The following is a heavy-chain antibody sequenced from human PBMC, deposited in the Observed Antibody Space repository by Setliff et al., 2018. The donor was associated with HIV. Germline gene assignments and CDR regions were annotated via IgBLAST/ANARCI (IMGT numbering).Heavy chain of an antibody. CDR1: GASIITDPHY. CDR3: SNWNTTIDADS. V-gene: IGHV4-39*07. CDR2: ITPRGAT. D-gene: IGHD5-18*01. J-gene: IGHJ4*02. Sequence: TSETLSLTCSVSGASIITDPHYCGWFRQPPGKGLEWIGEITPRGATNYLPSLKSRVTMSLDTSKNQFSLKLTSVTAADTALYYCSNWNTTIDADSWGQGTLVTSPQ.